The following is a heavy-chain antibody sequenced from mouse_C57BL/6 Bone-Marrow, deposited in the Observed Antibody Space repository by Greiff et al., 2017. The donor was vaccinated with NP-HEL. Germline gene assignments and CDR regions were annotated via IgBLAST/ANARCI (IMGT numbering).Heavy chain of an antibody. CDR3: ARGAYGSSWSDWYFDV. CDR2: TFYSGIT. J-gene: IGHJ1*03. Sequence: EVQLQQSGPSLVRPSQTLSLTCTVTGFSINSDCYWIWIRQFPGNKLEYIGYTFYSGITYSNPSLASRTYITRYTSKNQFSLKLSSVTTEDTATYYCARGAYGSSWSDWYFDVWGTGTTVTVSS. CDR1: GFSINSDCY. D-gene: IGHD1-1*01. V-gene: IGHV3-3*01.